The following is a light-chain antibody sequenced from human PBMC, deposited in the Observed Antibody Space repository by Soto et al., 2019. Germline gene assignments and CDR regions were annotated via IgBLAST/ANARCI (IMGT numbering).Light chain of an antibody. V-gene: IGKV3-15*01. CDR2: GAS. J-gene: IGKJ2*02. Sequence: EIVMTQSPATLSVSPGERATLSCRASQSVSSNLAWYQQKPGQAPRLLIYGASTTATGIPARFSGSGSGTEFTLTISSLQSEDFAVDYCQQYNNWPRTFGQGTKLEIK. CDR3: QQYNNWPRT. CDR1: QSVSSN.